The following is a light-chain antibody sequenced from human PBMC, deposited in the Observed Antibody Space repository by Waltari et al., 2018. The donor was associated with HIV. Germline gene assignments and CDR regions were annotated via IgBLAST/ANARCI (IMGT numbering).Light chain of an antibody. CDR1: NTDSKP. CDR3: QVWDSSRDWV. J-gene: IGLJ3*02. V-gene: IGLV3-21*02. Sequence: SNVLTQPPSVSVAPGQTARPTCRGTNTDSKPVQWYQQRPGQAPVVVVFDDSDRPSGIPERFAGSNPGNTATLTISRVEAGDEADYYCQVWDSSRDWVFGGGTKLTVL. CDR2: DDS.